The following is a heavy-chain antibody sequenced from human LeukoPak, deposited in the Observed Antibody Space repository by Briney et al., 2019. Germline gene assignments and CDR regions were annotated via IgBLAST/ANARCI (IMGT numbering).Heavy chain of an antibody. V-gene: IGHV3-23*01. Sequence: GGSLRLSCAASGFTFSSYGMSWVRQAPGKGLEWVSAISGSGGSTYYADSVKGRFTISRDNSKNSLYLQMNSLRAEDTAVYYCARDWAAPWYSSSWGRAWFDPWGQGTLVTVSS. CDR1: GFTFSSYG. J-gene: IGHJ5*02. CDR3: ARDWAAPWYSSSWGRAWFDP. CDR2: ISGSGGST. D-gene: IGHD6-13*01.